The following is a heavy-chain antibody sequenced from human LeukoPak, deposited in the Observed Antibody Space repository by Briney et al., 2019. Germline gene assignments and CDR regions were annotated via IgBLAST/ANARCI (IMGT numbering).Heavy chain of an antibody. D-gene: IGHD3-3*01. Sequence: GESLKISCKGSGYSFTNYWIGWVRQMPGKGLEWMGIIYPGDSDTRYSPSFQGQVTISADKSISTAYLQWSSLKASDTAMYYCARQGNYDFWSGYLNWFDPWGQGTLVTVSS. J-gene: IGHJ5*02. CDR1: GYSFTNYW. V-gene: IGHV5-51*01. CDR2: IYPGDSDT. CDR3: ARQGNYDFWSGYLNWFDP.